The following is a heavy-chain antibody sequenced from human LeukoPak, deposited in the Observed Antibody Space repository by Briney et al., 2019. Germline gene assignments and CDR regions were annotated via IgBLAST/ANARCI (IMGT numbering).Heavy chain of an antibody. D-gene: IGHD3-10*01. J-gene: IGHJ3*02. Sequence: RGESLKISCKGSGYSFTSYWIGWVRQMPGKGLEWMGIIYPGDSDTRYSPSFQGQVTISADKSISTAYLQWSSLKASDTAMYYCASPYYYGSGSYHHDAFDIWGQGTMVTVSS. CDR1: GYSFTSYW. CDR3: ASPYYYGSGSYHHDAFDI. V-gene: IGHV5-51*01. CDR2: IYPGDSDT.